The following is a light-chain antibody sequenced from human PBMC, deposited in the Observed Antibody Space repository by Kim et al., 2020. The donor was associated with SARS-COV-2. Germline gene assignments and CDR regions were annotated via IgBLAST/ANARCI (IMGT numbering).Light chain of an antibody. V-gene: IGKV3-11*01. J-gene: IGKJ3*01. Sequence: LSPGERAILSCRASQSISNYLAWYQQKPGEGPRLLIYGASNRATGIPARFSGSGSGTDFTLTISSLEPEDFAVYYCQRSDWPLITFGPGTKVDIK. CDR2: GAS. CDR3: QRSDWPLIT. CDR1: QSISNY.